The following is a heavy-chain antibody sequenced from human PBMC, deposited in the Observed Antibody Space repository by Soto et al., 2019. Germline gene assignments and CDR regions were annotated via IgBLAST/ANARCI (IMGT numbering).Heavy chain of an antibody. Sequence: QVQIVQSGPEVKRPGTSVRVSCKTSGFTFTNSAVQWVRQARGQRLEWIGWIIVASRRTNYAREVQERVTISRDTSTSTAYMELSGLRSEDTAVYYCVAELYSGGGCCSFDFWGQGTMVTVSS. CDR1: GFTFTNSA. D-gene: IGHD2-21*02. CDR3: VAELYSGGGCCSFDF. V-gene: IGHV1-58*01. CDR2: IIVASRRT. J-gene: IGHJ3*01.